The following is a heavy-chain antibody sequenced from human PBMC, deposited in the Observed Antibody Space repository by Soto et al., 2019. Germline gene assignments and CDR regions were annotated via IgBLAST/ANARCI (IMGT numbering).Heavy chain of an antibody. CDR1: GFTFSDYY. Sequence: VQLVESGGGLVKPGGSLRLSCAASGFTFSDYYMSWIRQAPGKGLEWVSYISSSGSTIYYADSVKGRFTISRDNAKNSLYLQMNSLRAEDTAVYYCARDDIVVVPAAPYYYYYMDVWGKGTTVTVSS. CDR2: ISSSGSTI. V-gene: IGHV3-11*01. J-gene: IGHJ6*03. CDR3: ARDDIVVVPAAPYYYYYMDV. D-gene: IGHD2-2*01.